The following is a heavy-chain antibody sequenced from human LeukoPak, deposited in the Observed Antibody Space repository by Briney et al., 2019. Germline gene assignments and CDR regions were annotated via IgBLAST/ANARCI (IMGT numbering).Heavy chain of an antibody. V-gene: IGHV3-7*01. D-gene: IGHD6-19*01. J-gene: IGHJ4*02. CDR3: ARVRYRSLSGWYLIRSFYFDY. CDR2: IKQDGSEK. CDR1: GFTLSSYW. Sequence: GGSLRLSCAASGFTLSSYWMSWVRQAPGKGLEWVANIKQDGSEKYYVDSVKGRFTISRDNAKNSLYLQMNSLRAEDTAVYYCARVRYRSLSGWYLIRSFYFDYWGQGTLVTVSS.